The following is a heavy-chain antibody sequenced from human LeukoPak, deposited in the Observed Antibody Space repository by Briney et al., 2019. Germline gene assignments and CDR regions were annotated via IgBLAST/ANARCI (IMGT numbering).Heavy chain of an antibody. CDR2: IYYSGST. Sequence: SGTLSLTCTVSGGSISSSSYYWGWIRQPPGKGLEWIGSIYYSGSTYYNPSLKSRVTISVVTSKDQFTLQLNSVTAADTAVYYCVRHDGRGGATMGAFDSWGQGSLVTVSS. D-gene: IGHD4/OR15-4a*01. CDR1: GGSISSSSYY. J-gene: IGHJ5*01. V-gene: IGHV4-39*01. CDR3: VRHDGRGGATMGAFDS.